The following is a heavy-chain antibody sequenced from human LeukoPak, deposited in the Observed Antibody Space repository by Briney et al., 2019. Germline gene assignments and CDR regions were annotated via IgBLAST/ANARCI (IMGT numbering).Heavy chain of an antibody. D-gene: IGHD4-17*01. J-gene: IGHJ2*01. Sequence: SETLSLTCTVSGASISSSSYYWGWIRQPPGKGLEWIGSIYYSGSTYYDPSLKSRVTISVDTSKNQFSLKLTSVTAADTAVYYCARNIIYGDYAYYWYFDLWGRGTLVTVSS. CDR1: GASISSSSYY. CDR2: IYYSGST. CDR3: ARNIIYGDYAYYWYFDL. V-gene: IGHV4-39*01.